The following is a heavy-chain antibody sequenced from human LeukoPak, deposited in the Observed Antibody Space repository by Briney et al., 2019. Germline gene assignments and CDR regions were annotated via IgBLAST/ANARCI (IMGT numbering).Heavy chain of an antibody. CDR1: GGSISSDNYY. V-gene: IGHV4-61*10. D-gene: IGHD1-26*01. CDR2: IYYSGST. CDR3: ARENSGSYFDY. Sequence: SETLSLTCTVSGGSISSDNYYWSWIRQPAGKGLEWIGSIYYSGSTYYNPSLKSRVTISVDTSKNQFSLKLSSVTAADTAVYYCARENSGSYFDYWGQGTLVTVSS. J-gene: IGHJ4*02.